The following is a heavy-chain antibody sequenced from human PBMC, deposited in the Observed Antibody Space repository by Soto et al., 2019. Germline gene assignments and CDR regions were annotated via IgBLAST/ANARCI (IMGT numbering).Heavy chain of an antibody. Sequence: GESLKISCQGSGYNFGAYWIGCVRQMPGKGLAWMGIIFPGDSDTRYRPSFQGQVTISVDRSINTAYLQWSRLKASDTAMYFCARGGIIGTPPEYWGQGTQVTVSS. CDR1: GYNFGAYW. CDR3: ARGGIIGTPPEY. D-gene: IGHD1-7*01. J-gene: IGHJ4*02. CDR2: IFPGDSDT. V-gene: IGHV5-51*01.